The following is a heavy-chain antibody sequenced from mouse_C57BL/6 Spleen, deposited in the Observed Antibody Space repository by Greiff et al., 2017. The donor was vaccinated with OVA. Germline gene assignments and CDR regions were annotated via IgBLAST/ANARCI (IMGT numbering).Heavy chain of an antibody. CDR1: GYTFTSYW. CDR2: INPSSGYT. CDR3: ATPVDNDYGPFAY. Sequence: QVQLQQSGAELAKPGASVKLSCKASGYTFTSYWMHWVKQRPGQGLEWIGYINPSSGYTKYNQKFKDKATLTADKSSSTAYMQLSSQTYEDSAVYYCATPVDNDYGPFAYWGQGALVTVSA. D-gene: IGHD2-4*01. V-gene: IGHV1-7*01. J-gene: IGHJ3*01.